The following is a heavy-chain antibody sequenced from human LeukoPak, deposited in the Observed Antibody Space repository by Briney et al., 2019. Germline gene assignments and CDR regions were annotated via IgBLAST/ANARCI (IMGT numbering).Heavy chain of an antibody. V-gene: IGHV1-2*02. J-gene: IGHJ4*02. CDR3: ARDRGGSASYYDLAY. Sequence: ASVKVSCKASGYSFTGYYIHWVRQAPGQGLEWMGWINPSSGDTNSAQNFQGRVTMARDTSITTVYMELTSLRSDDTALYFCARDRGGSASYYDLAYWGQGTLVTVSS. D-gene: IGHD3-10*01. CDR1: GYSFTGYY. CDR2: INPSSGDT.